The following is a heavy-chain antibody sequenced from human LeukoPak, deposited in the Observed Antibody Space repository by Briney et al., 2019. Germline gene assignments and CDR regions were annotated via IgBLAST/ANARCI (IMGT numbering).Heavy chain of an antibody. Sequence: KPSETLSLTCTASADSISNYYWTLLRQPPGKGLEWIGYIYNSGSTNYNTSLKSRVTISMDTSKNQFSLKLSSVTAADTAVYYCAGAHYYDSSWDYWGQGTLVTVSS. D-gene: IGHD3-22*01. V-gene: IGHV4-59*01. CDR2: IYNSGST. CDR3: AGAHYYDSSWDY. J-gene: IGHJ4*02. CDR1: ADSISNYY.